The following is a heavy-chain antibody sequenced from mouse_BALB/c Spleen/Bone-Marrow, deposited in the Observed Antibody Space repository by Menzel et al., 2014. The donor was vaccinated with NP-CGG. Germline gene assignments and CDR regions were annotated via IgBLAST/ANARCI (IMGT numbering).Heavy chain of an antibody. V-gene: IGHV4-1*02. CDR1: GFDFSRFW. D-gene: IGHD1-1*01. J-gene: IGHJ1*01. CDR2: INPDSSTI. CDR3: ARLNYYGNLFV. Sequence: EVQLQESGGGLVQPGGSLKLSCAASGFDFSRFWMSWVRQAPGKGLEWIGEINPDSSTINYTPSLKDKFIISRDNAKNTLYLQMSKVRSEDTALYYCARLNYYGNLFVWGAGTTVTVSS.